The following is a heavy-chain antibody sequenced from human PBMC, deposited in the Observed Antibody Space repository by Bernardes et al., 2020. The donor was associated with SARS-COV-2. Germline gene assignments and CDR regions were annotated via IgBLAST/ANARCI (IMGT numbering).Heavy chain of an antibody. CDR2: INSDGSSA. J-gene: IGHJ4*02. CDR1: GFTFSNYW. CDR3: TTRIHY. V-gene: IGHV3-74*01. Sequence: GGSLRLSRVASGFTFSNYWMHWVRQAPGKGLVWVSRINSDGSSAVYADSVKGRFTISRDNAENTLYLQMNSLRAEDTAVYYCTTRIHYWGQGALVTVSS.